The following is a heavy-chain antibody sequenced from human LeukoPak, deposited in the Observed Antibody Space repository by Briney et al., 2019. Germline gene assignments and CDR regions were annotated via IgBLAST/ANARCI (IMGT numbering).Heavy chain of an antibody. CDR3: AKSSCSSTSCYTAFFDY. V-gene: IGHV3-23*01. CDR2: ISASGDST. J-gene: IGHJ4*02. D-gene: IGHD2-2*02. Sequence: PGGSLRLSCAASGFTFSNYAMSCVRQAPGKGLEWVSAISASGDSTYYADSVKGRFTFSRDNSQNTLSLQMNSLRAEDTAVYYCAKSSCSSTSCYTAFFDYWGQGTLVTVSS. CDR1: GFTFSNYA.